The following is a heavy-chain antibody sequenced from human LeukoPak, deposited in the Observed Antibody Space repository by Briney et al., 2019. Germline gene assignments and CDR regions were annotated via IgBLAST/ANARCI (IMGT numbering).Heavy chain of an antibody. CDR1: GYTFSDFY. Sequence: GASVKVSCKASGYTFSDFYIHWVRQAPGQGLEYVGWITPKSGDTYSPQRFQGRVTMTRDASISTAYMELSSLRSDDTAVYYCARNYYDLRHWGQGTLVTVSS. D-gene: IGHD3-22*01. V-gene: IGHV1-2*02. CDR2: ITPKSGDT. J-gene: IGHJ4*02. CDR3: ARNYYDLRH.